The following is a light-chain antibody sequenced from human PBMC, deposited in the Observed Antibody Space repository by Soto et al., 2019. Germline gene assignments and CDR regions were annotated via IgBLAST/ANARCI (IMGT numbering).Light chain of an antibody. CDR2: AAS. J-gene: IGKJ4*01. CDR3: HQADASPLT. V-gene: IGKV1-12*01. CDR1: QGISSW. Sequence: DIQMTQSPSSVSASVGDRVTITCRESQGISSWVAWYQQKPGKAPNLLIFAASSLQSGVPSRFSGSRSGTEFARTISGLQSEDFATWYCHQADASPLTFGGGATVQFK.